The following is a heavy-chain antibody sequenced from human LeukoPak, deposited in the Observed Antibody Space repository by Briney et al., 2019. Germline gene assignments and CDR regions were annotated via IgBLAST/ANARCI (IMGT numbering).Heavy chain of an antibody. Sequence: PSETLSLTCTVSGGSISSYYWSWIRQPPGKGLEWIGEINHSGSTNYNPSLKSRVTISVDTSKNQFSLKLSSVTAADTAVYYCARGGQYYDFWSGYVGYWGQGTLVTVSS. CDR1: GGSISSYY. J-gene: IGHJ4*02. V-gene: IGHV4-34*01. D-gene: IGHD3-3*01. CDR2: INHSGST. CDR3: ARGGQYYDFWSGYVGY.